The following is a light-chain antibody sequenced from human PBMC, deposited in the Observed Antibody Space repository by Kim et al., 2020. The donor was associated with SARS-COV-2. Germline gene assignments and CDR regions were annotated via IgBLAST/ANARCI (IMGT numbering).Light chain of an antibody. CDR2: SAS. J-gene: IGKJ2*01. Sequence: EIVMTQSPATLSVSPGERATLSCRASQSISSNLAWYLQKPGQAPSLLVYSASTRATAIPARFSGSGSGTEFTLTISSLQSEDFAVYYWQQDSYWPHTFGQGTKLDI. CDR3: QQDSYWPHT. CDR1: QSISSN. V-gene: IGKV3-15*01.